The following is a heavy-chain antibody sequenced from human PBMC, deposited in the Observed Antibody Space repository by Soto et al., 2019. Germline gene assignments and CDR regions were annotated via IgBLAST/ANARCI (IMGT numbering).Heavy chain of an antibody. CDR3: ARADVDTAIDY. CDR2: IWYDGSNK. J-gene: IGHJ4*02. D-gene: IGHD5-18*01. V-gene: IGHV3-33*01. CDR1: GFTFSSYG. Sequence: GGSLRLSCAASGFTFSSYGMHWVRQAPGKGLEWVAVIWYDGSNKYYADSVKGRFTISRDNSKNTLYLQMNSLRAEDTAVYYCARADVDTAIDYWGQGTLVTVSS.